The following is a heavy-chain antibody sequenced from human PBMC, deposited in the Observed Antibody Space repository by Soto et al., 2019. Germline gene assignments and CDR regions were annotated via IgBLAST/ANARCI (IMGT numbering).Heavy chain of an antibody. J-gene: IGHJ6*02. V-gene: IGHV1-69*06. CDR1: GGTFSSYA. D-gene: IGHD3-10*01. CDR3: ARAWFGCLRPNYYYYGMDV. Sequence: SVKVSCKASGGTFSSYAISWVRQAPGQGLEWMGGIIPIFGTANYAQKFQGRVTITADKSTSTAYMELSSLRSEDTAVYYCARAWFGCLRPNYYYYGMDVCGPATTRTVSS. CDR2: IIPIFGTA.